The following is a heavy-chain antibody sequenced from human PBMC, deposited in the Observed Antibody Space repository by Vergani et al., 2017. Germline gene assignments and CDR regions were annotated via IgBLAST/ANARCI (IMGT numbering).Heavy chain of an antibody. V-gene: IGHV1-2*02. D-gene: IGHD2-2*01. Sequence: QVQLMQSGAEVKKPGASVKVSCKASGYTFTGYYMHWVRQAPGQGLEWMGWINPNSGGTNYAQKFQGRVTMTRDTSISTAYMELSRLRSDDTAVYYCARVVRDIVVVPAPMDVWGKGTTVTVSS. CDR1: GYTFTGYY. CDR3: ARVVRDIVVVPAPMDV. J-gene: IGHJ6*04. CDR2: INPNSGGT.